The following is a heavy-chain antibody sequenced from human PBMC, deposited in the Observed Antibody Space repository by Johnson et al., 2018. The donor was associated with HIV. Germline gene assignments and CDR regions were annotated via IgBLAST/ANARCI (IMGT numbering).Heavy chain of an antibody. CDR3: AKDMSRVVTPWAVSFDI. CDR1: GFTFDDYA. J-gene: IGHJ3*02. D-gene: IGHD4-23*01. Sequence: VQLVESGGGLVQPGRSLRLSCAASGFTFDDYAMYWVRQGPGKGLEWVSGISWDSGTIGYADSVKGRFTISRDNAKISLYLQMDSLRAEDTAVYYCAKDMSRVVTPWAVSFDIWGQGTMVTVSS. CDR2: ISWDSGTI. V-gene: IGHV3-9*01.